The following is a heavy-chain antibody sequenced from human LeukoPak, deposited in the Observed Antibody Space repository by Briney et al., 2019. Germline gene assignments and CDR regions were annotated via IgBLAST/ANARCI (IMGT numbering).Heavy chain of an antibody. D-gene: IGHD3-16*01. V-gene: IGHV3-66*02. Sequence: GGSLRLSCAVSGFTVSSNYFSWVRQAPGKGLEWVPVIYNEGTTYYADSVKGRFIISRDNSKNTVYLQMNSLRVEDTAVYYCASEGDWGQGTLVTVSS. CDR3: ASEGD. CDR1: GFTVSSNY. J-gene: IGHJ4*02. CDR2: IYNEGTT.